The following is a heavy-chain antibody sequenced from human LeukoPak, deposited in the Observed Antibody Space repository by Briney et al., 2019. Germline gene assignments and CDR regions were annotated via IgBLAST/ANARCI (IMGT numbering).Heavy chain of an antibody. CDR1: GGSISSGSYY. J-gene: IGHJ4*02. CDR2: IYTSGST. V-gene: IGHV4-61*02. Sequence: SETLSLTCTVSGGSISSGSYYWSWIRQPAGKGLEWIGRIYTSGSTNYNPSLKSRVTISVDTSKNQFSLKLSSVTAADTAVYYCAREGYSSSSFFDYWGQGTLVTVSS. CDR3: AREGYSSSSFFDY. D-gene: IGHD6-6*01.